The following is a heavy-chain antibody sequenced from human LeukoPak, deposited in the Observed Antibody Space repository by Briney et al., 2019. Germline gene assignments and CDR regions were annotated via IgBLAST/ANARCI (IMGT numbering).Heavy chain of an antibody. V-gene: IGHV3-74*01. CDR2: INPDDKSA. D-gene: IGHD3-10*01. CDR3: AKQRDQPSYYYGSGSYYTLDY. CDR1: GFTFSKYW. J-gene: IGHJ4*02. Sequence: PGGSLRLSCAASGFTFSKYWLHWLRQAPGKGLVWVSRINPDDKSASYADSVKGRFTIARDNSKNTVYLQMNSLRAEDTAVYYCAKQRDQPSYYYGSGSYYTLDYWGQGTLVTVSS.